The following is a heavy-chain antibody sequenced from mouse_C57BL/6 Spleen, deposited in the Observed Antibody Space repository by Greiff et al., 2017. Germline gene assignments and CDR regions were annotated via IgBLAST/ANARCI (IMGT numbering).Heavy chain of an antibody. CDR1: GYTFTDYN. V-gene: IGHV1-18*01. J-gene: IGHJ1*03. D-gene: IGHD1-1*02. CDR2: INPNNGGT. Sequence: EVQLQQSGPELVKPGASVKIPCKASGYTFTDYNMVWVKQSHGKSLEWIGDINPNNGGTIYNQKFKGKATLTVDKSSSTAYMELRSLTSEDTAVYYCARHGPWYFDVWGTGTTVTVSS. CDR3: ARHGPWYFDV.